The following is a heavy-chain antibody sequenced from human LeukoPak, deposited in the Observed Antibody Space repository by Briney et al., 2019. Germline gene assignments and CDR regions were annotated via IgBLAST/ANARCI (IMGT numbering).Heavy chain of an antibody. CDR1: GFTFGDYW. J-gene: IGHJ4*02. CDR2: IKQDGSEK. CDR3: AKPSIRGEDYFDY. Sequence: GGSLRLSCATSGFTFGDYWMSWVRQAPGKGLEWVANIKQDGSEKYYVDSVKGRFTISRDNAKNSLYLQMNSLRAEDTAIYYCAKPSIRGEDYFDYWGQGTLVTVSS. V-gene: IGHV3-7*01. D-gene: IGHD7-27*01.